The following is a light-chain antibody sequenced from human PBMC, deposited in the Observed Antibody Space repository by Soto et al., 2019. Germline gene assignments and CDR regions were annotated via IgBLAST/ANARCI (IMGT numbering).Light chain of an antibody. V-gene: IGLV2-11*01. J-gene: IGLJ3*02. CDR3: CSYAGIFTWV. CDR2: DVT. Sequence: QSALTQPRSVSGSPGQSVTISCTGTSSNVGGDYDYVSWYQQHPDGAPRLIIYDVTKRPSGVPDRFSGSKSGNTASLTISGLRAEDEADYFCCSYAGIFTWVFGGGTKVTVL. CDR1: SSNVGGDYDY.